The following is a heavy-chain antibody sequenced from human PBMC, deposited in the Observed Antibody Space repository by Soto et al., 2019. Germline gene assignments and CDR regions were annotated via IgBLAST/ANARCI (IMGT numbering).Heavy chain of an antibody. V-gene: IGHV1-46*01. CDR1: GYSFTRYY. J-gene: IGHJ6*02. CDR3: ARPNTTYTYYYGMDV. D-gene: IGHD1-26*01. Sequence: ASVKVSCKASGYSFTRYYLHWVRQAPGQGLEWMGIINPSGGSTSYAQKFQGRVTMTRDTSTSTVYMELSRLRSEDTAVYYCARPNTTYTYYYGMDVWGQGTTVTVSS. CDR2: INPSGGST.